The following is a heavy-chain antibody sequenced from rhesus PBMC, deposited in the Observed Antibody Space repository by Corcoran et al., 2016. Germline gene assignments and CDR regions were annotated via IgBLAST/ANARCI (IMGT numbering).Heavy chain of an antibody. CDR1: GFTFSSYW. D-gene: IGHD3-34*01. Sequence: EVQLVESGGGLAKPVGSLRLSCAASGFTFSSYWMNWVRQTPGKGLEWISAINSGEGSTYYAESVKVRFTISRDNSKNTLSLQRNSLRAEDTAVYYCAKGSYEYGDYSCDYWGQGVLVTVSS. CDR2: INSGEGST. CDR3: AKGSYEYGDYSCDY. V-gene: IGHV3S42*01. J-gene: IGHJ4*01.